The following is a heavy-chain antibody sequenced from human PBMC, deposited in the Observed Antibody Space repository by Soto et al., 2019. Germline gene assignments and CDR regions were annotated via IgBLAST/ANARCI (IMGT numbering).Heavy chain of an antibody. J-gene: IGHJ5*02. CDR3: ASRRSTGRALLFDP. Sequence: SETLSLTCTVSGGSISSGDYYWSWIRQPPGKGLEWIGYIYYSGSTYYNPSLKSRVTISVNTSKNQFSLRLSSVTAADTALYYGASRRSTGRALLFDPWGQGTLVTVS. V-gene: IGHV4-30-4*01. D-gene: IGHD1-26*01. CDR2: IYYSGST. CDR1: GGSISSGDYY.